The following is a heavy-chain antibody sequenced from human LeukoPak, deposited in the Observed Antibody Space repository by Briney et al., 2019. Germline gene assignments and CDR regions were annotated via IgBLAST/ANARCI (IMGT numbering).Heavy chain of an antibody. J-gene: IGHJ3*02. CDR2: VYYSGST. Sequence: SETLSLTCTVSGGSISTGSYYWGWIRQPPGKGLEWIGNVYYSGSTYYNPSLKSRVTISVDTSKNQFSLKLSSVTAADTAVYYCARLSCSSSSCFFPNAFDIWGQGTMVTVPS. V-gene: IGHV4-39*01. D-gene: IGHD2-2*01. CDR3: ARLSCSSSSCFFPNAFDI. CDR1: GGSISTGSYY.